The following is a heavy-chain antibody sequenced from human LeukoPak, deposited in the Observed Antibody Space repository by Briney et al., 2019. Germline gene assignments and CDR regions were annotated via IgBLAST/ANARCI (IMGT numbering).Heavy chain of an antibody. V-gene: IGHV3-48*01. Sequence: PXGSLRLSCAASGFTFSSYSMNWVRQAPGKGLEWVSYISSSSSTIYYADSVKGRFTISRDNAKNSLYLQMNSLRAEDTAVYYCARDSSGWYEGRPDYYYYMDVWGKGTTVTVSS. CDR2: ISSSSSTI. D-gene: IGHD6-19*01. CDR3: ARDSSGWYEGRPDYYYYMDV. CDR1: GFTFSSYS. J-gene: IGHJ6*03.